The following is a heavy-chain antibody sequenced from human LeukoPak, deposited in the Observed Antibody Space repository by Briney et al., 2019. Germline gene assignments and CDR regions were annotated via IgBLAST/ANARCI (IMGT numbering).Heavy chain of an antibody. CDR1: GYSFANYW. D-gene: IGHD4-11*01. CDR2: IDPSDSYT. Sequence: GESLKISCKGSGYSFANYWISWVRQMPGKGLEWMGRIDPSDSYTNYSPSFQGHVTISADRSISTAYLQWSSLKASDTAMYYCVRHPTVASSIDYWGQGTLVTVSS. V-gene: IGHV5-10-1*01. J-gene: IGHJ4*02. CDR3: VRHPTVASSIDY.